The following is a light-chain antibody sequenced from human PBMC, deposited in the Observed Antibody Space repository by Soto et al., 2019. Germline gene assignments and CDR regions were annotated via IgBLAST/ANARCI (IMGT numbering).Light chain of an antibody. Sequence: ETVLTQSPATLSLSPGERATLSCRASQSVSSFLAWYQQKPGQAPRLLIYDASNRATGVPARFSGSGSGTDLTLTISSLEPEDFAVYYCLQRSNWPPFTFGPGTKVDIK. CDR2: DAS. V-gene: IGKV3-11*01. CDR1: QSVSSF. CDR3: LQRSNWPPFT. J-gene: IGKJ3*01.